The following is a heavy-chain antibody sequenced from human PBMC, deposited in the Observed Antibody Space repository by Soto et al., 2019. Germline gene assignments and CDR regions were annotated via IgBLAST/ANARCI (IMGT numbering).Heavy chain of an antibody. D-gene: IGHD2-2*01. J-gene: IGHJ5*02. CDR2: INHSGST. CDR3: ARGRIRLLRKYCSSTSCYVGNWFDP. Sequence: SETLSLTCAVYGGSFSGYYWSWIRQPPGKGLEWIGEINHSGSTNYNPSLKSRVTISVDTSKNQFSLKLSSVTAADTAVYYCARGRIRLLRKYCSSTSCYVGNWFDPWGQGTLVTVSS. CDR1: GGSFSGYY. V-gene: IGHV4-34*01.